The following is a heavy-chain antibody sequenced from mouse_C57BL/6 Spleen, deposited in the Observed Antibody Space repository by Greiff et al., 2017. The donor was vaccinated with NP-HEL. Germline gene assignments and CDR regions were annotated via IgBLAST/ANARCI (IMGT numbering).Heavy chain of an antibody. V-gene: IGHV1-4*01. Sequence: QVHVKQSGAELARPGASVKMSCKASGYTFTSYTMHWVKQRPGQGLEWIGYINPSSGYTKYNQKFKDKATLTADKSSSTAYMQLSSLTSEDSAVYYCASGGTRVYAMDYWGQGTSVTVSS. D-gene: IGHD3-3*01. CDR1: GYTFTSYT. CDR2: INPSSGYT. CDR3: ASGGTRVYAMDY. J-gene: IGHJ4*01.